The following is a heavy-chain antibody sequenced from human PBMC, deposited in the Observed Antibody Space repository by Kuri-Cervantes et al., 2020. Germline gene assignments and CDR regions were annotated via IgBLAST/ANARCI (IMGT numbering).Heavy chain of an antibody. D-gene: IGHD3-10*01. V-gene: IGHV3-23*01. Sequence: LSLTCAASGFTFSSYAMSWVRQAPGKGLEWVSAISGSGGSTYYADSVKGRFTISRDNSKNTLYLQMNSLRAEDTAVYYCAKVHIYAPRITMVRGVISKYYFDYWGQGTLVTVSS. CDR3: AKVHIYAPRITMVRGVISKYYFDY. CDR2: ISGSGGST. J-gene: IGHJ4*02. CDR1: GFTFSSYA.